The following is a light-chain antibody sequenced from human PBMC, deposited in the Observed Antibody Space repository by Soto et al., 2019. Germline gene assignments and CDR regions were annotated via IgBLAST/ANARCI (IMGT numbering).Light chain of an antibody. V-gene: IGKV3-15*01. J-gene: IGKJ2*01. CDR2: GAS. CDR1: QSVSSN. CDR3: QQYNNWPPYT. Sequence: EIVMTQSPATLSVSPGERVTLSCRASQSVSSNLAWYQQKPGQAPRLLIYGASTRATGIPARFSGSGSGTEFTLTISSLQFEDFAVYYCQQYNNWPPYTFGQGAELEIK.